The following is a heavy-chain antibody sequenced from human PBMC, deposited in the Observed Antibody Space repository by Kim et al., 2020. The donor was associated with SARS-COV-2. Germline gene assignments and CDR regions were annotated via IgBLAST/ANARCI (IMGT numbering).Heavy chain of an antibody. CDR3: TTGRGTGDLNY. V-gene: IGHV3-15*01. D-gene: IGHD7-27*01. J-gene: IGHJ4*02. CDR1: GFTFSNAW. CDR2: IKSKTDGGTT. Sequence: GGSLRLSCTASGFTFSNAWMSWVRQAPGKGLEWVGRIKSKTDGGTTDYAAPGQGRFTIARDDAKNTLYLHMNSLKTEDTAVYYCTTGRGTGDLNYWGQGTLGTVSS.